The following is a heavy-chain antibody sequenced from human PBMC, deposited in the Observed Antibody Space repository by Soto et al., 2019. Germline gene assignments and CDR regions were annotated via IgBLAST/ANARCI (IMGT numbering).Heavy chain of an antibody. CDR3: ARPPYAFGFDI. Sequence: QVQLQQWGAGLLKPSETLSLTCAVYGGSFKGYSWTWIRQPPGKGLEWIGEINHSGSTKYNPSLKRRVTISVDTSRNQFSPKLSSVTAADTAVYFCARPPYAFGFDIWGQGTVVTVSS. V-gene: IGHV4-34*01. CDR2: INHSGST. J-gene: IGHJ3*02. D-gene: IGHD3-16*01. CDR1: GGSFKGYS.